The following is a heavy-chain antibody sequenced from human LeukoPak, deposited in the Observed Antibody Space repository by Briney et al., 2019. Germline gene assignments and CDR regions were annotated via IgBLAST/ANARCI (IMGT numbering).Heavy chain of an antibody. CDR1: GYTFTRYG. V-gene: IGHV1-18*01. D-gene: IGHD3-10*01. CDR2: INTYNGNT. Sequence: ASVKVSCKASGYTFTRYGISWVRQAPGQGLEWMGWINTYNGNTNYAQNVQGRVTMTTDTATSTAYMELRSLRSDDTAVYFCARVITMVRGVILPVSGFDYWGQGTLVTVSS. J-gene: IGHJ4*02. CDR3: ARVITMVRGVILPVSGFDY.